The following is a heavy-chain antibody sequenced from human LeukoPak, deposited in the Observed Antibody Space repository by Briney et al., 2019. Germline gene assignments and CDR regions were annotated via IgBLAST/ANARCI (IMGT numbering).Heavy chain of an antibody. CDR1: GYTFTSYG. CDR2: ISAYNGNT. D-gene: IGHD1-1*01. Sequence: ASVKVSCKASGYTFTSYGISGVRQAPGQGREWMGWISAYNGNTNYAQKLQGRVTMTTDTSTSTAYMELRRLRSDDTAVYYCARDRNGGWGTTGTGCFDPWGQGTLVTVSS. CDR3: ARDRNGGWGTTGTGCFDP. V-gene: IGHV1-18*01. J-gene: IGHJ5*02.